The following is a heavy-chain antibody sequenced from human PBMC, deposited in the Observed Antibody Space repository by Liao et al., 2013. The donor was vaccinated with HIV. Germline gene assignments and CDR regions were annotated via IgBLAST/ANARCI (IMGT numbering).Heavy chain of an antibody. J-gene: IGHJ3*02. V-gene: IGHV4-4*07. CDR1: GGSLNSFY. Sequence: QVQLQESGPGLLKPLETLSLTCTVSGGSLNSFYWSWIRQPAGKGLEWIGRIDTSGSSNYNPSLKSRVTMSVDTSKKQVSLEMTSVTAADTAVYYCTREEVPSESLTLPSAFDIWGQGTKVAVSA. D-gene: IGHD3-3*01. CDR2: IDTSGSS. CDR3: TREEVPSESLTLPSAFDI.